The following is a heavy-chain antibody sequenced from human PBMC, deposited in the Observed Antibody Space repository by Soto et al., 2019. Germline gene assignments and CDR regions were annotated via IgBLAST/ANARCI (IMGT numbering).Heavy chain of an antibody. CDR2: ISSSSSYI. CDR1: GLTFSSYS. D-gene: IGHD2-15*01. CDR3: ARGLSVVAATIFPLDYFDY. Sequence: GGSLRLSCAASGLTFSSYSMNWVRQAPGKGLEWVSSISSSSSYIYYADSVKGRFTISRDNAKNSLYLQMNSLRAEDTAVYYCARGLSVVAATIFPLDYFDYWGQGTLVTVSS. V-gene: IGHV3-21*01. J-gene: IGHJ4*02.